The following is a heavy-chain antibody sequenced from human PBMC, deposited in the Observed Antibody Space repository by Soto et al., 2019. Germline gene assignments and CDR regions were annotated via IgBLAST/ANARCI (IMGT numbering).Heavy chain of an antibody. CDR2: IYYSAGT. J-gene: IGHJ4*02. V-gene: IGHV4-31*03. CDR1: GGSISSGGYY. CDR3: VGWGAAALDY. Sequence: PSETLSLTCTVSGGSISSGGYYWSWIRQHPGKGLELIGYIYYSAGTYYNPSLRSRATMSVDTSENQFSLKLRSVTAADTAVYYCVGWGAAALDYWGQGTLVTVSS. D-gene: IGHD6-13*01.